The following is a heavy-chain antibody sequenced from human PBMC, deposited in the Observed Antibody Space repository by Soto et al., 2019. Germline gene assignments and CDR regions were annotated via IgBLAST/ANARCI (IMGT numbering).Heavy chain of an antibody. V-gene: IGHV3-49*03. CDR1: GFTFGDYG. J-gene: IGHJ2*01. D-gene: IGHD4-17*01. CDR3: TRERWDYGDPKWHFDL. Sequence: GGSLRLSCSTSGFTFGDYGMTWFRQAPGKGLERVGLIRSKSYGKTTEYVASATDRFTISRDDSKRIAYLQMNSLKADDTAVYYCTRERWDYGDPKWHFDLWGRGTLVTVSS. CDR2: IRSKSYGKTT.